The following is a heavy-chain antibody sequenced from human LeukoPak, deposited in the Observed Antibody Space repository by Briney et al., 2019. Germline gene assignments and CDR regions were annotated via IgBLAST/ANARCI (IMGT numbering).Heavy chain of an antibody. Sequence: SVKVSCEATGGTFSSYAISWVRQAPGQGLEWMGGIIPIFGTANYAQKFQGRVTITADESTSTAYMELSSLRSEDTAVYYCARDRCGRDCNPEIYYFDYWGQGTLVTVSS. D-gene: IGHD2-21*02. V-gene: IGHV1-69*01. J-gene: IGHJ4*02. CDR3: ARDRCGRDCNPEIYYFDY. CDR1: GGTFSSYA. CDR2: IIPIFGTA.